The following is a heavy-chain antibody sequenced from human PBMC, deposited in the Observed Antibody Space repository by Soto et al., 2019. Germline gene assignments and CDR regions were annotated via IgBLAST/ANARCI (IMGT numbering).Heavy chain of an antibody. D-gene: IGHD6-13*01. CDR3: ARIESIARNWFDP. CDR2: IDPVDSYT. Sequence: GESLKISCKGSGYSFTNYWISWVRRMPGKGLEWMGNIDPVDSYTNYGPSFQGHVTFSVDASISTAYLQWSSLKASDTAMYYCARIESIARNWFDPWGQGTLVTVSS. J-gene: IGHJ5*02. V-gene: IGHV5-10-1*01. CDR1: GYSFTNYW.